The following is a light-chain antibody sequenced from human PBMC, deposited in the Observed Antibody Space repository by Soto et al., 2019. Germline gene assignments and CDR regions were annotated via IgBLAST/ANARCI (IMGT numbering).Light chain of an antibody. CDR3: QQYNNYRWT. J-gene: IGKJ1*01. CDR1: QSISSW. V-gene: IGKV1-5*03. Sequence: DIQMTQSLSTLSASVGDRVTITCRASQSISSWLAWYQQKPGKAPNLLIYKASSLESGVPSRFSGSGSGTEFTLTISSLQPDDFATYYCQQYNNYRWTFGQGTKVEIK. CDR2: KAS.